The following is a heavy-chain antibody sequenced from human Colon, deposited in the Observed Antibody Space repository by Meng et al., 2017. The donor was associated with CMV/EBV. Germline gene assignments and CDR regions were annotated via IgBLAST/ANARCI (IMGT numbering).Heavy chain of an antibody. Sequence: GGSLRLSCAASGFTFSLYNMHWVRQAPGKGLEWIAFISYDGVSKNYADSVKDRFTISRDSSKNTVYLEMNSLRPEDTALYYCARDLGGVGALSRCDYWGQGTLVTVSS. CDR1: GFTFSLYN. CDR2: ISYDGVSK. D-gene: IGHD1-26*01. V-gene: IGHV3-30-3*01. J-gene: IGHJ4*02. CDR3: ARDLGGVGALSRCDY.